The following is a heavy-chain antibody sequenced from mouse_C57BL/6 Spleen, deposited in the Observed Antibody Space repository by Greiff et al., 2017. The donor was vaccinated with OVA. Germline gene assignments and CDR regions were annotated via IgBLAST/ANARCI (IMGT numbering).Heavy chain of an antibody. Sequence: VQLQQPGAELVKPGASVKLSCKASGYTFTSYWMHWVKQRPGQGLEWIGIIHPNSGSTNYNEKFKSKATLTVDKSSSTAYMQLSSLTSEDSAVYYCARRGDDDGSDYWGQGTTLTVSS. J-gene: IGHJ2*01. D-gene: IGHD2-4*01. CDR3: ARRGDDDGSDY. V-gene: IGHV1-64*01. CDR1: GYTFTSYW. CDR2: IHPNSGST.